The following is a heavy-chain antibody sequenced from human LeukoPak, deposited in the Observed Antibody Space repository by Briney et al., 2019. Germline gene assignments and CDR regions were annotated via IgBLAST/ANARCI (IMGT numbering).Heavy chain of an antibody. D-gene: IGHD1-1*01. CDR3: ARGGTWDLDY. V-gene: IGHV3-7*01. Sequence: PGGSLRLSCAASGFTFSTYWMTWVRQAPGKGLECVANIKPDGGEKYYVDSVEGRFTISRDNAKNSLYLQMNSLRAEDTALYYCARGGTWDLDYWGQGTLVTVSS. J-gene: IGHJ4*02. CDR2: IKPDGGEK. CDR1: GFTFSTYW.